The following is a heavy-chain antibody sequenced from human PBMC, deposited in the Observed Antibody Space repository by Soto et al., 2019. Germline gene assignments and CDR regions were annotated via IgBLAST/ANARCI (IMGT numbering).Heavy chain of an antibody. CDR1: GYTFTGYF. CDR3: ARGGGTTLAPLP. Sequence: ASVKVSCKASGYTFTGYFMHWVRQAPGEGLEWMGWINPNSGATKYAPRFQGRVTMTRDTSNRTAYLELSRLTSDDTAIYYCARGGGTTLAPLPWGQGTPVTVSS. J-gene: IGHJ5*02. CDR2: INPNSGAT. D-gene: IGHD3-16*01. V-gene: IGHV1-2*02.